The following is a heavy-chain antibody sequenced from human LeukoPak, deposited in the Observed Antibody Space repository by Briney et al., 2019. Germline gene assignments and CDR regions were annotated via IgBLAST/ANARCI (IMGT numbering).Heavy chain of an antibody. CDR3: ARAPDWYFDL. D-gene: IGHD2-2*01. J-gene: IGHJ2*01. V-gene: IGHV4-61*02. CDR2: IYTSGST. Sequence: SETLSLTCTVSGASISSGSHYWSWIRQPAGRGLEWIGRIYTSGSTNYNPSLKSRVTISVDTSKNQFSLKLSSVTAADTAVYYCARAPDWYFDLWGRGTLVTVSS. CDR1: GASISSGSHY.